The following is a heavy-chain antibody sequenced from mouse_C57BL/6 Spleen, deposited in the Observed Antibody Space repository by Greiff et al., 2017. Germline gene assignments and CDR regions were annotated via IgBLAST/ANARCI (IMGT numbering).Heavy chain of an antibody. Sequence: QVQLKESGAELVKPGASVKISCKASGYAFSSYWMNWVKQRPGKGLEWIGQIYPGDGDTNYNGKFKGKATLTADKSSSTAYMQLSSLTSEDSAVYFCARANWDEGYAMDYWGQGTSVTVSA. CDR2: IYPGDGDT. CDR1: GYAFSSYW. V-gene: IGHV1-80*01. CDR3: ARANWDEGYAMDY. D-gene: IGHD4-1*01. J-gene: IGHJ4*01.